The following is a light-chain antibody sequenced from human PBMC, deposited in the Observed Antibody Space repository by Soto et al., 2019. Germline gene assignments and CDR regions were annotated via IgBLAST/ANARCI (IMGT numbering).Light chain of an antibody. CDR1: QSVNSY. CDR2: DAS. V-gene: IGKV3-11*01. Sequence: EIVLTQSPATLSLSPGERATLSCRASQSVNSYLAWYQQKPGQALRLLIYDASNRATGIPARFSGSGSGTDFTLPISSLEPEDVAVYYCQQRSNWPPITFGQGTRLEIK. J-gene: IGKJ5*01. CDR3: QQRSNWPPIT.